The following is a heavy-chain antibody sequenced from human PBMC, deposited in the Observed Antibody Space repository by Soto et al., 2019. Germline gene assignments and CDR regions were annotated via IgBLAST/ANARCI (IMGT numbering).Heavy chain of an antibody. CDR2: ISYDGSNK. Sequence: QVQLVESGGGVVQPGRSLRLSCAASGFTFSSYGMHWVRQAPGKGLEWVAVISYDGSNKYYADSVKGRFTISRDNSKTTLYLQMNRLRAEDTAVYYCAKESSTVGYYYGMDVWGQWTTVIVAS. D-gene: IGHD4-17*01. V-gene: IGHV3-30*18. J-gene: IGHJ6*02. CDR3: AKESSTVGYYYGMDV. CDR1: GFTFSSYG.